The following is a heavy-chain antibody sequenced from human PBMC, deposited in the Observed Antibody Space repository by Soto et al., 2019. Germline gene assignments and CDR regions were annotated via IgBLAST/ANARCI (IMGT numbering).Heavy chain of an antibody. CDR2: ISGSGGST. V-gene: IGHV3-23*01. CDR3: ARRSSGWYFDY. Sequence: PGGSLRLSCAASEFTFSNYAMSWVRQAPGKGLEWVSVISGSGGSTYYADSVKGRFTISRDNSKNTLYLQMNSLRAEDTAVYYCARRSSGWYFDYWGQGTLVTVSS. CDR1: EFTFSNYA. D-gene: IGHD6-19*01. J-gene: IGHJ4*02.